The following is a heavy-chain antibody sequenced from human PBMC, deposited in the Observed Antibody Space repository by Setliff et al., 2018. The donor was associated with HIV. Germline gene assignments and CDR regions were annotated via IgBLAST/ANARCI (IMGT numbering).Heavy chain of an antibody. Sequence: PSETLSLTCTVSGGPISSGDYYWTWIRQHPEKGLDWIGYIYHSGTTYYNPSLRSRVTTSIDTSKDQFSLDLTSVTAAGTGVYYCARVEAYSRGRGGFDPWGQGTLVTVSS. V-gene: IGHV4-31*03. CDR2: IYHSGTT. CDR1: GGPISSGDYY. D-gene: IGHD6-19*01. CDR3: ARVEAYSRGRGGFDP. J-gene: IGHJ5*02.